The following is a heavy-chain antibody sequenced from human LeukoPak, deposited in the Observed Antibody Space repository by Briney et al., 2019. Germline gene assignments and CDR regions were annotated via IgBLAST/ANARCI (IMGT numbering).Heavy chain of an antibody. Sequence: SVKVSCKASGGTFSSYAISWVRQAPGQGLEWMGGIIPIFGTANYAQKFQGRVTITADESTSTAYMELSSLRSEDTAVYYCARVDQGYYDILTGYQIPWGRWFDPWGQGTLVTASS. CDR2: IIPIFGTA. J-gene: IGHJ5*02. D-gene: IGHD3-9*01. CDR3: ARVDQGYYDILTGYQIPWGRWFDP. CDR1: GGTFSSYA. V-gene: IGHV1-69*13.